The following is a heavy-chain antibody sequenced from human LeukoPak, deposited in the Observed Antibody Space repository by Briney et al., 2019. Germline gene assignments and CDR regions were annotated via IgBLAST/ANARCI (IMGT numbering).Heavy chain of an antibody. D-gene: IGHD6-19*01. CDR2: IYSGGST. Sequence: GGSLRLSCAASGFSVSSNYMSWVRQAPGKGLGWVSVIYSGGSTYYADSVKGRFTISRDNAKKSLYLQVDSLRAEDTAIYYCARILMSSGWYVDYWGQGTLVTVSS. V-gene: IGHV3-53*01. CDR1: GFSVSSNY. J-gene: IGHJ4*02. CDR3: ARILMSSGWYVDY.